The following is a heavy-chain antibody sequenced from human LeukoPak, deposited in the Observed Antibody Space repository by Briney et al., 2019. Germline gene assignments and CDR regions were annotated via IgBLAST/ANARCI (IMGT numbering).Heavy chain of an antibody. CDR2: ISTSSGNT. Sequence: ASVKVSCKASGYTFTGYGISWLRQAPGQGPEWMAWISTSSGNTHYAQKFQGRVTMTTDTSTSTASMDLRSLRSDDTAVYYCARERGRVVIDYFDYWGQGTLVTVSS. V-gene: IGHV1-18*01. J-gene: IGHJ4*02. CDR3: ARERGRVVIDYFDY. CDR1: GYTFTGYG. D-gene: IGHD2-21*01.